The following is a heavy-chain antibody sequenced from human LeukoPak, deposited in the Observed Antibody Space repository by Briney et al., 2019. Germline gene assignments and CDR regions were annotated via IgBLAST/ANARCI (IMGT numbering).Heavy chain of an antibody. Sequence: SGPTLVNPSQTLTLTCNFSGFSLSTSGGGVGWIRQPPGKALEWLALLYWDDDKRYSPSLKSRLTITKDTSKNQVVLTMTNMDPVDTATYYCAHRLPTTLYCSGGSCYSRGAFDIWGQGTMVTVSS. J-gene: IGHJ3*02. CDR3: AHRLPTTLYCSGGSCYSRGAFDI. V-gene: IGHV2-5*02. CDR1: GFSLSTSGGG. D-gene: IGHD2-15*01. CDR2: LYWDDDK.